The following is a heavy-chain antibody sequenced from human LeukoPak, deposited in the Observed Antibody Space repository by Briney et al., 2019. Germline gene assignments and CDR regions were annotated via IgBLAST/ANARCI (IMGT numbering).Heavy chain of an antibody. D-gene: IGHD3-22*01. J-gene: IGHJ4*02. CDR2: IIPIFGTA. CDR1: GYTFTGFY. Sequence: GASVKVSCTASGYTFTGFYIHWVRQAPGQGLEWMGGIIPIFGTANYAQKFQGRVTITADESTSTAYMELSSLRSEDTAVYYCWGEYDSSGHYQKKLDYWGQGTLVTVSS. V-gene: IGHV1-69*13. CDR3: WGEYDSSGHYQKKLDY.